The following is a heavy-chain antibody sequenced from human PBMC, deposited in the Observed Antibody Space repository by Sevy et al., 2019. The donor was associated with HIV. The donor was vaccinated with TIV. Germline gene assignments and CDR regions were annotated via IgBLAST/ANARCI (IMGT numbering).Heavy chain of an antibody. Sequence: ASVKVSCKVSGYTLTEFSIHWVRQAPGKGLEWMGGFDPGDGDAETPYAQKFRDRLTMTADKSTDTVYMELSSLRSEDTAVYYCATDTTGYHSTLDYWGQGTLVTDSS. D-gene: IGHD3-9*01. J-gene: IGHJ4*02. V-gene: IGHV1-24*01. CDR2: FDPGDGDAET. CDR1: GYTLTEFS. CDR3: ATDTTGYHSTLDY.